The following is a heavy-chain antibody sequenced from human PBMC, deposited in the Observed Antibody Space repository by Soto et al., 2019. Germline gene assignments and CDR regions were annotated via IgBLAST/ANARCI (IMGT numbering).Heavy chain of an antibody. V-gene: IGHV4-30-4*01. D-gene: IGHD2-15*01. Sequence: QVQLQESGPGLVKPSQTLSLICTVSGGSISSGDYYWSWIRQPPGKGLEWIGYIYYSGSTYYNPSLKRRVTISLDTSKNQFSLKLSSVAAADTAVYYCARRKGGYYYYYGLDVWGQGTTVTVSS. J-gene: IGHJ6*02. CDR3: ARRKGGYYYYYGLDV. CDR1: GGSISSGDYY. CDR2: IYYSGST.